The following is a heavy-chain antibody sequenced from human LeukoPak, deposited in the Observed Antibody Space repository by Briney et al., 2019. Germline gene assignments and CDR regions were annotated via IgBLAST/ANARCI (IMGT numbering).Heavy chain of an antibody. D-gene: IGHD2-8*01. CDR3: AVNPTKYYYCGMDV. V-gene: IGHV3-48*03. Sequence: PGGSLRLSCAASGFTFSSYEMNWVRQAPGKGLEWVSYISSSGSTIYYADSVKGRFTISRDNAKNSLYLQMNSLRAEDTAVYYCAVNPTKYYYCGMDVWGQGTTVTVSS. J-gene: IGHJ6*02. CDR2: ISSSGSTI. CDR1: GFTFSSYE.